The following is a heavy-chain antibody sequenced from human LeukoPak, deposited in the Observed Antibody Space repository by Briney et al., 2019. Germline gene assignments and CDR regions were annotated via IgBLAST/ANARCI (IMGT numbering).Heavy chain of an antibody. CDR2: ISAYNGNT. CDR1: GYTFTSYG. D-gene: IGHD2-2*01. CDR3: ARDPPGFCRGSSCHFSHNWFDP. V-gene: IGHV1-18*01. J-gene: IGHJ5*02. Sequence: GASVKVSCKASGYTFTSYGISWVRQAPGQGLEWMGWISAYNGNTNYAQKLQGRVTMTTDTSTSTAYMELRSLRSDDTAVYYCARDPPGFCRGSSCHFSHNWFDPWGQGTLVTVSS.